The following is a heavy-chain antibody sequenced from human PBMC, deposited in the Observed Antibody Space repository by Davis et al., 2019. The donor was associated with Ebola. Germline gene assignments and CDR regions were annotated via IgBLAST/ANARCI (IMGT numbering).Heavy chain of an antibody. CDR3: ARPKLGVGPLDY. D-gene: IGHD6-6*01. CDR1: EYTFTSYY. J-gene: IGHJ4*02. CDR2: INPTGGTT. Sequence: ASVKVSCKASEYTFTSYYMHWVRQAPGQGLEWMGIINPTGGTTSYAQKFQGRVTMTRDTSTSTVYMELSSLRSEDTAVYYCARPKLGVGPLDYWGQGTLVTVSS. V-gene: IGHV1-46*01.